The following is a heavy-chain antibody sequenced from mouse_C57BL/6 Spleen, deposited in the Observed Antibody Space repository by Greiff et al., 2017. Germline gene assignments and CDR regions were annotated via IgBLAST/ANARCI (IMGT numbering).Heavy chain of an antibody. CDR2: ISSGSSTI. Sequence: EVQGVESGGGLVKPGGSLKLSCAASGFTFSDYGMHWVRQAPEKGLAWVAYISSGSSTIYYAGTVKGRFTISRDNAKNTLFLQMTSLRSEDTAMYYCAIHYDGAWFAYWGQGTLVTVSA. V-gene: IGHV5-17*01. CDR1: GFTFSDYG. CDR3: AIHYDGAWFAY. D-gene: IGHD1-2*01. J-gene: IGHJ3*01.